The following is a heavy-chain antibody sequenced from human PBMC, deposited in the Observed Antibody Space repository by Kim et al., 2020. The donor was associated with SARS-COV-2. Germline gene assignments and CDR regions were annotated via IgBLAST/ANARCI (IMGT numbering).Heavy chain of an antibody. V-gene: IGHV3-13*05. CDR3: ARGNRRPTTVTPPFRYYYYGMDA. CDR2: IGTAGDP. D-gene: IGHD4-17*01. CDR1: GFTFSSYD. J-gene: IGHJ6*02. Sequence: GGSLRLSCAASGFTFSSYDMHWVRQATGKGLEWVSAIGTAGDPYYPGSVKGRFTISRENAKNSLYLQMNSLRAGDTAVYYCARGNRRPTTVTPPFRYYYYGMDAWGQGTTVTVSS.